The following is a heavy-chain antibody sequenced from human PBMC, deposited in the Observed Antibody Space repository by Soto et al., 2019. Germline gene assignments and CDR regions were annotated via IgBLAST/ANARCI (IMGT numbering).Heavy chain of an antibody. V-gene: IGHV1-18*01. CDR1: GYTFTSYG. CDR2: ISAYNGNT. J-gene: IGHJ6*03. D-gene: IGHD3-3*01. Sequence: ASVKVSCKASGYTFTSYGISWVRQAPGQGLEWMGWISAYNGNTNYAQKLQGRVTMTTDTSTSTAYMELRSLRSEDTAVYYCARGSSDDFWSGSHYYYYMDVWGKGTTVTVSS. CDR3: ARGSSDDFWSGSHYYYYMDV.